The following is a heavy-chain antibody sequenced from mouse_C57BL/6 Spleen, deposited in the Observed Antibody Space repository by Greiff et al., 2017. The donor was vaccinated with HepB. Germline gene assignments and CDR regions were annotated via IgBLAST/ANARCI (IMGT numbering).Heavy chain of an antibody. V-gene: IGHV5-4*01. CDR2: ISDGGSYT. D-gene: IGHD1-1*01. J-gene: IGHJ1*03. CDR3: ARGGDYGSSYDWYFDV. CDR1: GFTFSSYA. Sequence: EVQRVESGGGLVKPGGSLKLSCAASGFTFSSYAMSWVRQTPEKRLEWVATISDGGSYTYYPDNVKGRFTISRDNAKNNLYLQMSHLKSEDTAMYYCARGGDYGSSYDWYFDVWGTGTTVTVSS.